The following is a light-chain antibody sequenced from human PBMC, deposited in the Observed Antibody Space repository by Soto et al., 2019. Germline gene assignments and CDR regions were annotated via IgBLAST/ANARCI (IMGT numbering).Light chain of an antibody. CDR2: DAS. Sequence: TQSPSSVSLSPGERATLSCRASHSVNTYLAWYQQKPGQPPRLLIYDASNRATGIPARFSGSGSGTDFTLTISSLEPEDFALYYCQQRSNWPRRTVGGGTKVDIK. CDR1: HSVNTY. CDR3: QQRSNWPRRT. V-gene: IGKV3-11*01. J-gene: IGKJ4*01.